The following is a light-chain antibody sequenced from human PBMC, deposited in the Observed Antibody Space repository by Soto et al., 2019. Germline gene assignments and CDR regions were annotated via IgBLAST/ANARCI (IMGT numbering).Light chain of an antibody. CDR2: GNS. J-gene: IGLJ2*01. CDR1: SSNIGAGYD. V-gene: IGLV1-40*01. Sequence: QSVLTQPPSVSAAPGQRVTISCTGSSSNIGAGYDVHWYQQLPGTAPKLLIYGNSNRPSGVSDRFSGSKSGTSATLAITGLQAEDEADYFCQSYDSSLSTVVFGGGTKLTVL. CDR3: QSYDSSLSTVV.